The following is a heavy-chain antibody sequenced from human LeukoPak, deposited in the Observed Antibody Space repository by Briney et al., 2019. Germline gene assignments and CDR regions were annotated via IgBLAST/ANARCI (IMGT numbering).Heavy chain of an antibody. CDR1: GFSLSTTGVG. Sequence: SGPTLVKPTQTLTLTCTYSGFSLSTTGVGVGWIRQPPGKALEWLALIFWDDDKRYSPSLKNRLTFTKDTSKNQVVLTMTNMEPVDTATYFCAHRPLYGSGSYEPWGQGTLVTVSS. CDR3: AHRPLYGSGSYEP. D-gene: IGHD3-10*01. J-gene: IGHJ5*02. V-gene: IGHV2-5*02. CDR2: IFWDDDK.